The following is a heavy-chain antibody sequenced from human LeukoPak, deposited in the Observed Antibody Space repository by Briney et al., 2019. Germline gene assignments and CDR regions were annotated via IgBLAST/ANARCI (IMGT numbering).Heavy chain of an antibody. Sequence: SETLSLTCTVSGCSISSYYWSWIRQPPGKGLEWMGYIYYIGSTDYNPSLKSRRIISLDTSKNQFPLKMRYVLGADTAVYYCARHARKRLMYNWDYWGQGSLVTVSS. CDR3: ARHARKRLMYNWDY. CDR1: GCSISSYY. V-gene: IGHV4-59*08. D-gene: IGHD1-1*01. CDR2: IYYIGST. J-gene: IGHJ4*02.